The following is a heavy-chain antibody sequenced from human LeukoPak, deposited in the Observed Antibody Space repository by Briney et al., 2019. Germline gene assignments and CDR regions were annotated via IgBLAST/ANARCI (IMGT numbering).Heavy chain of an antibody. CDR1: GFTVSSNY. Sequence: PGGSLRLSCAAYGFTVSSNYMSWVRQAQGKGLEWVSVIYSGGSTYYADSVKGRFTISRDNSKNTLYLQMNSLRAEDTAVYYCARFGMTTHYWGQGTLVTVSS. CDR2: IYSGGST. D-gene: IGHD4-17*01. V-gene: IGHV3-66*01. CDR3: ARFGMTTHY. J-gene: IGHJ4*02.